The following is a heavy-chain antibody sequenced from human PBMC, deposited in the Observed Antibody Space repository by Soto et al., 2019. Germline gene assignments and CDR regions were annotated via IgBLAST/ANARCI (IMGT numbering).Heavy chain of an antibody. D-gene: IGHD6-19*01. CDR3: ASDLGAVAGPGWFSP. Sequence: ASVKVSCKASGYTFTSYGISWVRQAPGQGLEWMGWISAYNGNTNYAQKLQGRVTMTTDTSTSTAYMELRSLRSDDTAVYYCASDLGAVAGPGWFSPWGQGTLVTVSS. J-gene: IGHJ5*02. CDR1: GYTFTSYG. CDR2: ISAYNGNT. V-gene: IGHV1-18*01.